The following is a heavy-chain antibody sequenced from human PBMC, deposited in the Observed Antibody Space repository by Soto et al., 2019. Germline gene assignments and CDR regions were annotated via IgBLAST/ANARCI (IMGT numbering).Heavy chain of an antibody. Sequence: GASVKVSCKASGYIFTSYYIHWVRQAPGQGLEWMGLINPSGGTTNYAQKFQGRVTMTRDTSTSTAYMELSSLRSEDTAVYYCARQNDYGDYVSYFQHWGQGTLVTVSS. J-gene: IGHJ1*01. CDR3: ARQNDYGDYVSYFQH. CDR2: INPSGGTT. D-gene: IGHD4-17*01. CDR1: GYIFTSYY. V-gene: IGHV1-46*01.